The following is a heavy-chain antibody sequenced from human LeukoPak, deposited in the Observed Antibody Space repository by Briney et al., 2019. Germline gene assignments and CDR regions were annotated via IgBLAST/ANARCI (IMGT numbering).Heavy chain of an antibody. J-gene: IGHJ4*02. Sequence: PGGSLRLSCAASGFTFSSYAMSWVRQAPGKGLEWVSAISSRSSYKYYADSVKGRFTVSRDNAKNSLYLEMNSLRVDDTAVYYCAREGTMISSFDYWGQGTLVTVSS. CDR2: ISSRSSYK. CDR1: GFTFSSYA. V-gene: IGHV3-21*06. D-gene: IGHD3-22*01. CDR3: AREGTMISSFDY.